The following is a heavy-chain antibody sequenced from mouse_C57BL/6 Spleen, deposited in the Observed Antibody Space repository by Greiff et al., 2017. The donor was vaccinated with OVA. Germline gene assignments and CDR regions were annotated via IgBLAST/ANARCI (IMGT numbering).Heavy chain of an antibody. J-gene: IGHJ3*01. D-gene: IGHD2-4*01. CDR3: ARQIYYDSSWFAY. Sequence: QVQLKQPGAELVKPGASVKMSCKASGYTFTSYWITWVKQRPGQGLEWIGDIYPGSGSTNYNEKFKSKATLTVDTSSSTAYMQLSSLTSEDSAVYYCARQIYYDSSWFAYWGQGTLVTVSA. V-gene: IGHV1-55*01. CDR1: GYTFTSYW. CDR2: IYPGSGST.